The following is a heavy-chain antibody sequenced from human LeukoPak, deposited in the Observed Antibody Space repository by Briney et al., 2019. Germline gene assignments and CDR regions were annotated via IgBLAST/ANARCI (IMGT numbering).Heavy chain of an antibody. CDR3: ARDAEGTGLRTYYFDY. D-gene: IGHD3/OR15-3a*01. CDR1: GGSFSGYY. J-gene: IGHJ4*02. Sequence: KTSETLSLTCAVYGGSFSGYYWSWIRQPAGKGLEWIGRIYTSGSTNYNPSLKSRVTMSVDTSKNQFSLKLSSVTAADTAVYYCARDAEGTGLRTYYFDYWGQGTLVTVSS. CDR2: IYTSGST. V-gene: IGHV4-4*07.